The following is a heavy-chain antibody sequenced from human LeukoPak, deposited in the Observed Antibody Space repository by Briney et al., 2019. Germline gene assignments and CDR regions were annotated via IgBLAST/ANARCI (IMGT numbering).Heavy chain of an antibody. CDR2: IIPILDIA. CDR1: GGTFSSYA. D-gene: IGHD3-10*01. Sequence: SVKVSCKASGGTFSSYAISWVRQAPGQGLECMGRIIPILDIATYAQKFQGRVTITADKSTSTAYMELSSLSSEDTAVYYCARDQGVTDPPPYGLDVWGQGTTVTVTS. J-gene: IGHJ6*02. CDR3: ARDQGVTDPPPYGLDV. V-gene: IGHV1-69*04.